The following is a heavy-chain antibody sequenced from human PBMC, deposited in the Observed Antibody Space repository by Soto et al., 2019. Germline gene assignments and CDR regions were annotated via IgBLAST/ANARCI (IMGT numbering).Heavy chain of an antibody. CDR1: GFTFSSYA. Sequence: PGGSLRLSCAASGFTFSSYAMSWVRQAAGKGLEWVSAISGSGGSTYYADSMKGRFTISRDNTKNTLYLQMNSLRAEDTAVYYCAKGAREYQLLDNWFDPWGQGTLVTVSA. J-gene: IGHJ5*02. CDR2: ISGSGGST. CDR3: AKGAREYQLLDNWFDP. V-gene: IGHV3-23*01. D-gene: IGHD2-2*01.